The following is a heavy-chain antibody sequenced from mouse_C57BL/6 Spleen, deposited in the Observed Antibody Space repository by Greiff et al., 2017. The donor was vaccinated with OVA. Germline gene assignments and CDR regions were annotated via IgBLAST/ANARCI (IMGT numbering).Heavy chain of an antibody. V-gene: IGHV1-26*01. CDR2: INPNNGGT. CDR3: EIGYGSRNYFDY. J-gene: IGHJ2*01. Sequence: VQLKESGPELVKPGASVKISCKASGYTFTDYYMNWVKQSHGKSLEWIGDINPNNGGTSYNQKFKGKATLTVDKSSSTAYMELRSLSSEDYAVYYCEIGYGSRNYFDYWGQGTTLTVSS. D-gene: IGHD1-1*01. CDR1: GYTFTDYY.